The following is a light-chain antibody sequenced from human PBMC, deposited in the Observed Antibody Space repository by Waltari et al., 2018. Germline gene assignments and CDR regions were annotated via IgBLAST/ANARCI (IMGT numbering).Light chain of an antibody. J-gene: IGLJ1*01. CDR3: CSYAGSGTYV. CDR1: NSDVGTHNL. Sequence: QSALTHPASVSGTPGQSIPTTRPGPNSDVGTHNLLPWYQHHPGEAPKLMICKVIKRPSGVSNRFAGSKSGNTASLTISGLQAEDEADYYCCSYAGSGTYVFGTGTKVTVL. CDR2: KVI. V-gene: IGLV2-23*02.